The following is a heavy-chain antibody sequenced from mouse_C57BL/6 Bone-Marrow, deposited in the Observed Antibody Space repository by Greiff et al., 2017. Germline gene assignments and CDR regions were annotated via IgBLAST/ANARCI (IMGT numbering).Heavy chain of an antibody. Sequence: VQRVESGAELVRPGTSVKLSCKASGYTFTSYWMHWVKQRPGQGLEWIGVIDPSDSYTNYNQKFKGKATLTVDTSSSTAYMQLSSLTSEDSAVYYCAITSVAYWGQGTLVTVSA. CDR2: IDPSDSYT. V-gene: IGHV1-59*01. D-gene: IGHD1-1*01. CDR1: GYTFTSYW. CDR3: AITSVAY. J-gene: IGHJ3*01.